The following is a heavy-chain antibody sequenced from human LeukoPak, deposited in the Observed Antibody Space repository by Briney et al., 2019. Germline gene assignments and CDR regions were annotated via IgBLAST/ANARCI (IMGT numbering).Heavy chain of an antibody. CDR1: GGSISSYY. J-gene: IGHJ4*02. Sequence: SETLSLTCTVSGGSISSYYWSWIRQPPGKGLEWIGYIYYSGSTNYNPSLKSRVTISVDTSKNQFSLKLSSVTAADTAVYYCARDHGYGDYSHYFDYWGQGTLVTVSS. CDR2: IYYSGST. V-gene: IGHV4-59*01. CDR3: ARDHGYGDYSHYFDY. D-gene: IGHD4-17*01.